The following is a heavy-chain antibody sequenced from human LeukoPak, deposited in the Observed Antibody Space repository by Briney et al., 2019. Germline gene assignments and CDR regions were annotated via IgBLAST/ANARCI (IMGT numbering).Heavy chain of an antibody. Sequence: GGSLRLSCAASGFTFSSYAMSWVRQAPGKGLEWVSAISGSGGSTYYADSVKGRFTISRDNSKNTLYPQMNSLRAEDTAVYYCAKDGIEYQLLFPDYWGQGTLVTVSS. D-gene: IGHD2-2*01. V-gene: IGHV3-23*01. CDR1: GFTFSSYA. J-gene: IGHJ4*02. CDR3: AKDGIEYQLLFPDY. CDR2: ISGSGGST.